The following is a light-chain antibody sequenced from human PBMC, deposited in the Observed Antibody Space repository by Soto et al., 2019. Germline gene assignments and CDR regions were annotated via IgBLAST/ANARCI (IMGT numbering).Light chain of an antibody. J-gene: IGKJ1*01. Sequence: DLQMTQSPSSLSASVGDRVTITCRASQSINTWLAWYQQKPGKAPNLLIYDASTLESGVPSRFSGSGSGTEFTLTISSLQPDDFATYHCQQYNTYSWTFGQGTKVES. CDR1: QSINTW. CDR2: DAS. CDR3: QQYNTYSWT. V-gene: IGKV1-5*01.